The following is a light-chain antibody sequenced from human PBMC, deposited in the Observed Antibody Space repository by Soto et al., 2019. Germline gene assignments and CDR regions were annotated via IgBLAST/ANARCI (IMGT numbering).Light chain of an antibody. Sequence: QSALIQPASVSGSPGQSITISCTGTSSNVGSYKLVSWYQQHPGKAPKLMIFEVNKRPSGVSNRFSGSKSGNTASLTISGLKVEDEADYYCCSSGGSPTYVFGTGTKLTVL. CDR1: SSNVGSYKL. CDR3: CSSGGSPTYV. CDR2: EVN. V-gene: IGLV2-23*02. J-gene: IGLJ1*01.